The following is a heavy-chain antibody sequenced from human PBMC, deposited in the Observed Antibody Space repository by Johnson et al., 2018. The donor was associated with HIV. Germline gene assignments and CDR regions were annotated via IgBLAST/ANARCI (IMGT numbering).Heavy chain of an antibody. Sequence: QVQLVESGGGLVQPGRSLRLSCAASGFTLSTYGMHWVRQAPGKGLEWVAVISYDGSNKYYADSVKGRFTISRDNSKNTLYLQMNSLRAEDTAVYYCARDFIAPELGDAFDIWGQGTMVTVSS. CDR2: ISYDGSNK. CDR3: ARDFIAPELGDAFDI. CDR1: GFTLSTYG. V-gene: IGHV3-30*03. D-gene: IGHD6-25*01. J-gene: IGHJ3*02.